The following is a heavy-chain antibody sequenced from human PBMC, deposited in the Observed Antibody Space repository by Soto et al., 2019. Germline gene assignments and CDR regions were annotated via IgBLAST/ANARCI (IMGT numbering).Heavy chain of an antibody. CDR1: GGSISSYY. Sequence: PSETLSLTCKVSGGSISSYYWNWIRQPPGKGLEWIGNIYYSGATNYSPSLESRVSISVDTSKNQISLKLRSVTAADTAVYYCARVAASSSFQFPLYGMDVWGQGTTVTVSS. V-gene: IGHV4-59*01. D-gene: IGHD2-21*01. J-gene: IGHJ6*02. CDR3: ARVAASSSFQFPLYGMDV. CDR2: IYYSGAT.